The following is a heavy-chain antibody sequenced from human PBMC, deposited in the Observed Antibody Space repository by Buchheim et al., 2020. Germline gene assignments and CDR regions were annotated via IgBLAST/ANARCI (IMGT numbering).Heavy chain of an antibody. J-gene: IGHJ6*03. CDR2: MSHRGSP. CDR1: GGSFSAHY. V-gene: IGHV4-34*01. D-gene: IGHD2-2*01. CDR3: ARGGLLVRYQDYMDV. Sequence: QVQLQQWGAGLLKPSETLSLTCGVSGGSFSAHYSSWIRQSPGKGLEWIGEMSHRGSPKYNPSLKSRVTISLDTSKNQFPLELRSVTAADTAVYYCARGGLLVRYQDYMDVWGKGTT.